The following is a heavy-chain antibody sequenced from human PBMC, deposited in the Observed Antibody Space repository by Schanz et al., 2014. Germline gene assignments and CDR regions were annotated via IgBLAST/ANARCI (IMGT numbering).Heavy chain of an antibody. V-gene: IGHV3-11*06. J-gene: IGHJ3*02. D-gene: IGHD1-26*01. CDR1: GFTFTDYY. CDR3: ARDGAGRAPDAFDI. Sequence: QVQLVESGGGLVKPGGSLRLSCAASGFTFTDYYMSWIRQAPGKGLEWDSYISSSSNYASYADPMKGRFTISRDNAKXSLYLKMNSLRAEXTAVYYCARDGAGRAPDAFDIWGQGTMVTVSS. CDR2: ISSSSNYA.